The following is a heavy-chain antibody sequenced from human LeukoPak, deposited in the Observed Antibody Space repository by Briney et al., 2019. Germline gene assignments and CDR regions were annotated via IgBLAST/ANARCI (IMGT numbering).Heavy chain of an antibody. Sequence: PGGSLRLSCAASGFTVSNYYTSWLRQAPGKGLEWVSVIYGGTGTYYAASVKGRFTISRDNSKNTVYLQLNSLRVEDTALYYCARDASSGNDFDYWGQGTLVTVSS. CDR2: IYGGTGT. CDR3: ARDASSGNDFDY. CDR1: GFTVSNYY. J-gene: IGHJ4*02. D-gene: IGHD1-26*01. V-gene: IGHV3-53*01.